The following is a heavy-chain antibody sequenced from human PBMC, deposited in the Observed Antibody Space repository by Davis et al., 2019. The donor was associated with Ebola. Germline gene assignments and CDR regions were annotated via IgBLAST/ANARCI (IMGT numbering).Heavy chain of an antibody. J-gene: IGHJ4*02. CDR3: ASTIFGVVIHPYYFDY. V-gene: IGHV4-39*01. CDR2: IYYSGST. Sequence: SETLSLTCTVSGGSISSSSYYWGWIRQPPGKGLEWIGSIYYSGSTYYNPSLKSRVTISIDTSKNQFSLKLSSVTAADTAVYYCASTIFGVVIHPYYFDYWGQGTPVTVSS. CDR1: GGSISSSSYY. D-gene: IGHD3-3*01.